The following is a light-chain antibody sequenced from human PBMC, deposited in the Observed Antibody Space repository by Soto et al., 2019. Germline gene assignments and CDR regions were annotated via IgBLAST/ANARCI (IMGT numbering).Light chain of an antibody. V-gene: IGLV2-23*02. Sequence: QSALTQPASVSGSPGQSITISCTGTSSDVETYILVSWYQQHPGNATQLMIYEVNKRPSGVSDRYSGSKSGNTASLTFSGFQAEDEADYYCCAYAGSHNYVFGNGTKVTVL. CDR1: SSDVETYIL. CDR3: CAYAGSHNYV. CDR2: EVN. J-gene: IGLJ1*01.